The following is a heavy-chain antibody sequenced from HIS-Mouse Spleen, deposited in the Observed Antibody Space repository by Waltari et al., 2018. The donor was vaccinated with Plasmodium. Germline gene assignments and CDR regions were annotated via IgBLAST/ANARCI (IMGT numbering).Heavy chain of an antibody. Sequence: EVQLVESGGGLVQPGGSLRVSCAPSGFTFRSYWLSWVRQAPGKGLEWVANIKQDGSEKYYVDSVKGRFTISRDNAKNSLYLQMNSLRAEDTAVYYCASSWYWYFDLWGRGTLVTVSS. CDR2: IKQDGSEK. CDR1: GFTFRSYW. J-gene: IGHJ2*01. D-gene: IGHD6-13*01. V-gene: IGHV3-7*01. CDR3: ASSWYWYFDL.